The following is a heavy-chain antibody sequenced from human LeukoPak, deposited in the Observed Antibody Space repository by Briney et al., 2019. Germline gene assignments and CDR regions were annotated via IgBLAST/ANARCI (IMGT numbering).Heavy chain of an antibody. Sequence: SETRSLTCTVYGGSISSSSYYWGWIRQPPVKGLEWIGSIYYSGSTYYNPSLKSRVTISVDTSKNQFSLKLSSVTAADTAVYYCARQPGYSYGFYYFDYWGQGTLVTVSS. V-gene: IGHV4-39*01. D-gene: IGHD5-18*01. CDR3: ARQPGYSYGFYYFDY. CDR1: GGSISSSSYY. J-gene: IGHJ4*02. CDR2: IYYSGST.